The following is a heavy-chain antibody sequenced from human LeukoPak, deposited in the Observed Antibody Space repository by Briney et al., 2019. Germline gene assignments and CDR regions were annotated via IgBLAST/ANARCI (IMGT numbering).Heavy chain of an antibody. J-gene: IGHJ4*02. Sequence: ASVTVSCKASGYTFTSYAMHWVRQAPGQRLEWMGWINAGNGNTKYSQKFQGRVTITRDTSASTAYMELSSLRSEDTAVYYCARGRYCSSTSCYWFDYWGQGTLVTVSS. V-gene: IGHV1-3*01. D-gene: IGHD2-2*01. CDR1: GYTFTSYA. CDR3: ARGRYCSSTSCYWFDY. CDR2: INAGNGNT.